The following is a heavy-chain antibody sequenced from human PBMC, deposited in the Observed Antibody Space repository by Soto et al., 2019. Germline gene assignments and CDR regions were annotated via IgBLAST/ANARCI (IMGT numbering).Heavy chain of an antibody. CDR3: ARSYYYDDSPYGMDV. D-gene: IGHD3-22*01. CDR2: IYTSGST. CDR1: GGSFSSYY. Sequence: ETLSLTCTFSGGSFSSYYWSWIRQPAGKGLEWIGRIYTSGSTNYNPSLKSRVTMSVDTSKNQFSLNLRSVTAADTGSYYCARSYYYDDSPYGMDVWGQGTTVTVSS. J-gene: IGHJ6*02. V-gene: IGHV4-4*07.